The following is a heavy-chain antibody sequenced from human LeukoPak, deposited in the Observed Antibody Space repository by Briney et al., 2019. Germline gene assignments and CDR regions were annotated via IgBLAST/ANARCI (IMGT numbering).Heavy chain of an antibody. D-gene: IGHD1-14*01. CDR3: ARGGNLEN. V-gene: IGHV3-7*01. CDR2: INEDGGER. J-gene: IGHJ4*02. CDR1: VFTLSRYW. Sequence: GGSLRLSCAASVFTLSRYWMSWVRQAPGKGLEWVANINEDGGERHYVDTVKGRFTISRDNAKNSLYLQMNSLRAEDTAVYYCARGGNLENWGRGTLVTVSS.